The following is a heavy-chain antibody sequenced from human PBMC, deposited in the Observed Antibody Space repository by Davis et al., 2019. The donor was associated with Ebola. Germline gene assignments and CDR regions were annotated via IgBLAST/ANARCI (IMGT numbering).Heavy chain of an antibody. J-gene: IGHJ6*02. CDR2: ISGSGATT. CDR1: GFTFSNYA. V-gene: IGHV3-23*01. D-gene: IGHD4-17*01. CDR3: ARDQGNYGDVPYYYYGMDV. Sequence: GGSLRLSCAASGFTFSNYAMSWVRQAPGKGLEWVSGISGSGATTYYADSVKGRFTISRDNSKNTLYLQMNSLRAEDTAVYYCARDQGNYGDVPYYYYGMDVWGQGTTVTVSS.